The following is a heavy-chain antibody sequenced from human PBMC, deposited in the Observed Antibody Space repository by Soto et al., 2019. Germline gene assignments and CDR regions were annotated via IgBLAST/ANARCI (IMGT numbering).Heavy chain of an antibody. CDR2: NSNDGTGT. D-gene: IGHD3-10*02. CDR1: GFTFSDYW. V-gene: IGHV3-74*01. J-gene: IGHJ6*02. Sequence: EMQLVESGGDLVQPGGSLRLSCAASGFTFSDYWMHWVRHAPGKGLVWVSRNSNDGTGTTYADSVKGRFTISRDNAKNTLSLQMNSLRDEETAAYYCACSYGMYVWGQGTAVTFSS. CDR3: ACSYGMYV.